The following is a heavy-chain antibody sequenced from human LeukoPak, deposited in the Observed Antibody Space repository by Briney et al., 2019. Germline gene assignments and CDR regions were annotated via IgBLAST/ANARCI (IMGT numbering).Heavy chain of an antibody. V-gene: IGHV3-74*01. D-gene: IGHD1-26*01. CDR1: GFTFSSYC. CDR3: ARESSVGAHKAFDY. J-gene: IGHJ4*02. Sequence: PGGSLRLSCAASGFTFSSYCMHWVRQAPGEGLVWVSRINSEGSSTSHADSVKGRFTISRDNAKNTLYLQMSSLRAEDTAVYYCARESSVGAHKAFDYWGQGTLVTVSS. CDR2: INSEGSST.